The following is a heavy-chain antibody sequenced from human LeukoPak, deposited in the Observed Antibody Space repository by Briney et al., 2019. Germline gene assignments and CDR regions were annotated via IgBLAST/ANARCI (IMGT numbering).Heavy chain of an antibody. CDR1: GFAFSDYW. D-gene: IGHD7-27*01. CDR3: ARDLAWGGY. J-gene: IGHJ4*02. Sequence: GGSLRLSCAASGFAFSDYWMSWVRQAPGKGLEWVANINEDGSKKHYLDSVEGRFTISRDNAENSLYLQMNSLRAEDTAVYYCARDLAWGGYWGQGTLVTVSS. CDR2: INEDGSKK. V-gene: IGHV3-7*01.